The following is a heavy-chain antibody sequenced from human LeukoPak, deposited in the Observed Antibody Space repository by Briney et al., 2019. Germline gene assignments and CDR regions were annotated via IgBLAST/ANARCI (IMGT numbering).Heavy chain of an antibody. CDR3: ARGRTYYYDSSGGPYFDY. CDR2: IIPIFGTA. Sequence: GSSVKVSCKASGGTFSSYAISWVRQAPGQGLEWMGGIIPIFGTANYAQKFQGRVTITADKSTSTAYMELRSLRSDDTAVYYCARGRTYYYDSSGGPYFDYWGQGTLVTVSS. CDR1: GGTFSSYA. D-gene: IGHD3-22*01. V-gene: IGHV1-69*06. J-gene: IGHJ4*02.